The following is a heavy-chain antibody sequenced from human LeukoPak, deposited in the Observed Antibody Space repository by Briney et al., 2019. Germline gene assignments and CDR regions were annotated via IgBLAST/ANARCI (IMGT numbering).Heavy chain of an antibody. J-gene: IGHJ4*02. CDR1: GFTFSGSA. V-gene: IGHV3-73*01. D-gene: IGHD3-10*01. Sequence: GGSLRLSCAASGFTFSGSAMHWVRQASGKGLEWVGRIRSKANSYATAYAASVKGRFTISRDDSKNTAYLQMNSLKTEDTAVYYCTRLGYYYGSGNPRAEGYWGQGTLVTVSS. CDR2: IRSKANSYAT. CDR3: TRLGYYYGSGNPRAEGY.